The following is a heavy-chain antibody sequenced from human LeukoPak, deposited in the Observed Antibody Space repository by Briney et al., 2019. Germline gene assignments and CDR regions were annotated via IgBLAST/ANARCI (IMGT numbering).Heavy chain of an antibody. D-gene: IGHD3-3*01. CDR2: IRSKAYGGTT. J-gene: IGHJ4*02. V-gene: IGHV3-49*04. CDR3: TRDRTYYDFWSGYLDY. CDR1: GFTFGDYA. Sequence: GSLRLSCTASGFTFGDYAMSWVRQAPGKGLEWVGFIRSKAYGGTTEYAASVKGRFTISRDDSKSIAYLQMNSLKTEDTAVYYCTRDRTYYDFWSGYLDYWGQGTLVTVSS.